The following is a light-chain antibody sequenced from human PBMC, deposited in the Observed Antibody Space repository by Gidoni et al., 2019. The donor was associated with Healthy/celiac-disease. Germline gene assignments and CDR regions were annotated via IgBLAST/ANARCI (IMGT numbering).Light chain of an antibody. CDR2: GAS. V-gene: IGKV3-20*01. Sequence: VLTPSPGTLSLSPGERATLSCRASQSVSSSYLAWYQQKPGQAPRLLIYGASSRATGIPDRFSGSGSGTDFTLTISRLEPEDFAVYYCQQYGSSPWTFGQGTKVEIK. J-gene: IGKJ1*01. CDR1: QSVSSSY. CDR3: QQYGSSPWT.